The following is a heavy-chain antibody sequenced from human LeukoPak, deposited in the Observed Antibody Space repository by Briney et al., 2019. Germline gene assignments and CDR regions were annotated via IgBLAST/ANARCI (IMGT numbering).Heavy chain of an antibody. CDR2: MYSSGST. CDR1: GGSISITSYY. D-gene: IGHD2-2*01. Sequence: SETLSLTCTVSGGSISITSYYWGWIRQPPGKGLEWIGCMYSSGSTYYNPSLKSRVTISGDTSKNQFSLKLSSVTAADTAVYYCARACCSSTSQYAFDIWGQGTMVTVSS. J-gene: IGHJ3*02. CDR3: ARACCSSTSQYAFDI. V-gene: IGHV4-39*07.